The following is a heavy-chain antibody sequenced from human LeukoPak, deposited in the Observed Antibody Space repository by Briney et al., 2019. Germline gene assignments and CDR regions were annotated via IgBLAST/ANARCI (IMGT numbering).Heavy chain of an antibody. J-gene: IGHJ4*02. Sequence: GGSLRLSCAASGFTLDDYAMHWVRQAPGKGLEWVSGISWNSGSIGYADSVKGRFTISRDNAKNSLYLQMNSLRAEDTALYYCAKDMYGDYAGFSPLYFDYWGQGTLVTVSS. CDR3: AKDMYGDYAGFSPLYFDY. CDR1: GFTLDDYA. CDR2: ISWNSGSI. D-gene: IGHD4-17*01. V-gene: IGHV3-9*01.